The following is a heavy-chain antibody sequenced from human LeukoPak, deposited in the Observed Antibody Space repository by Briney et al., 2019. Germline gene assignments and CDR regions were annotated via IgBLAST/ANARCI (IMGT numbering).Heavy chain of an antibody. Sequence: PSQTLSLTCTVSGASIISGSYYWSWIRQPAGKGLEWIGRIYPSGSTNYNPSLKSRVTISVDTSKNQFSLKLNSVTAADTAVYYCARSTGSSGGRCFDYWGQGTLVTVSS. CDR3: ARSTGSSGGRCFDY. D-gene: IGHD6-19*01. CDR2: IYPSGST. V-gene: IGHV4-61*02. J-gene: IGHJ4*02. CDR1: GASIISGSYY.